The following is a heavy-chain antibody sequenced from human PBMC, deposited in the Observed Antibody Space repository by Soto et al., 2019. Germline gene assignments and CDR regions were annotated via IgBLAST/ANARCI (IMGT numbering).Heavy chain of an antibody. V-gene: IGHV4-38-2*01. CDR2: VYHSGST. Sequence: PSETLSLTCVVSGYSISSAYYWGWIRQPPGKGLEWVGNVYHSGSTYYNPSLKSRITISLDTSKNHFSLKLRSVTAADSAVYYGARSGTTTPPFPERWGQGALVTVSS. CDR3: ARSGTTTPPFPER. J-gene: IGHJ4*02. CDR1: GYSISSAYY. D-gene: IGHD1-1*01.